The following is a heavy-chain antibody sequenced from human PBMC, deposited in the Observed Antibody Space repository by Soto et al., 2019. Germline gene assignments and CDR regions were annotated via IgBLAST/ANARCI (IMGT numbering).Heavy chain of an antibody. CDR1: GFSFDSYW. J-gene: IGHJ4*02. D-gene: IGHD2-2*01. CDR3: TREPRASSGGTGDY. Sequence: GGSLRLSCAASGFSFDSYWMHWVRQAPGQGPMWVSRIDYDGTTTNYADSVKGRFTISRDNAKSTLYLQMNSLRPEDTAVYYCTREPRASSGGTGDYWGKGTLVTVS. V-gene: IGHV3-74*01. CDR2: IDYDGTTT.